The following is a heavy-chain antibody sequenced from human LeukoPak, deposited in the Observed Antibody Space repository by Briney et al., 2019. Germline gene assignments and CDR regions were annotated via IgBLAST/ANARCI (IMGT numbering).Heavy chain of an antibody. D-gene: IGHD3-22*01. V-gene: IGHV4-30-4*01. CDR3: ARPYYYDSRIDP. J-gene: IGHJ5*02. Sequence: SQTLSLTCTVSGGSISSGDYYWSWIRQPPGKGLEWIAYMYYSGSTYYNPSLKSRVTMSADTSKNQLSLKLSSVTAADTAVYYCARPYYYDSRIDPWGQGILVTVPS. CDR2: MYYSGST. CDR1: GGSISSGDYY.